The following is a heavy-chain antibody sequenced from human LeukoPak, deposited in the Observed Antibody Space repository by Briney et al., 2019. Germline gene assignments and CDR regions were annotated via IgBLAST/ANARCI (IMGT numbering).Heavy chain of an antibody. CDR1: GFTFSSYG. Sequence: GGSLRLSCAASGFTFSSYGMSWVRQAPGKGLEWVSAISGSSSYIYYADSLKGRFTISRDNAKNSLYLQMNSLRAEDTAVYYCARDLAVAVTGYYFDYWGQGTLVTVSS. D-gene: IGHD6-19*01. CDR2: ISGSSSYI. CDR3: ARDLAVAVTGYYFDY. J-gene: IGHJ4*02. V-gene: IGHV3-21*01.